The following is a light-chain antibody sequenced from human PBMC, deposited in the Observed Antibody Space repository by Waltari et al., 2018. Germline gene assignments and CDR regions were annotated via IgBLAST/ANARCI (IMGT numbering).Light chain of an antibody. CDR3: SMYMGSGVWV. J-gene: IGLJ3*02. V-gene: IGLV8-61*01. CDR1: SGSASSTYY. Sequence: QTVVTQEPSLSVSPGGTVTLTCALSSGSASSTYYPTWYQQTPGQPPRTLVYKGISRSSGVPDRFSGSILGNTAALTITGAQADDESDYYCSMYMGSGVWVFGGGTKLTVL. CDR2: KGI.